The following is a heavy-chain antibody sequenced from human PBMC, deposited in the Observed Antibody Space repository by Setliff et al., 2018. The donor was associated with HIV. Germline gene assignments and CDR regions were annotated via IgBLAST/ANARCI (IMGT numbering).Heavy chain of an antibody. J-gene: IGHJ4*02. V-gene: IGHV3-15*07. CDR3: TTDLGGSYHGWNY. Sequence: SLRLSCAASGFTFSNAWMNWVRQAPGKGLEWVGRVKSKGSGGTTDYATPVKGRFTISRDDSTNTMYLQMNSLKTEDTAVYYCTTDLGGSYHGWNYWGQGTLVTVSS. CDR2: VKSKGSGGTT. CDR1: GFTFSNAW. D-gene: IGHD1-26*01.